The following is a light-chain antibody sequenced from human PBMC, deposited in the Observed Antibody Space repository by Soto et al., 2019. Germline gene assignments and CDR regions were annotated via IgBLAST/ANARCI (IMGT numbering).Light chain of an antibody. V-gene: IGKV1-39*01. Sequence: DIQMTQSPSSLSATVGDRVNITCRASHFINRYLSWYQQKPGKAPKLLIYSASSLQSGVPSRFSGSSSGTHFTLTISGLQVEDFAIYYCQQRYSNPWTFGQGTTVEVK. CDR2: SAS. CDR3: QQRYSNPWT. CDR1: HFINRY. J-gene: IGKJ1*01.